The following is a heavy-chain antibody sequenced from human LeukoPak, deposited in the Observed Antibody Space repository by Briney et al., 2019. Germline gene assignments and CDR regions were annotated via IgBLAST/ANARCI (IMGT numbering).Heavy chain of an antibody. J-gene: IGHJ6*02. D-gene: IGHD6-13*01. CDR3: ARDHVAAAGTDYFYYYGMDV. V-gene: IGHV3-21*01. CDR1: GFTFSSYN. CDR2: ISVSSTYT. Sequence: GGSLRLSCAASGFTFSSYNMNWVRQAPGKGLEWVSSISVSSTYTFYADSVKGRFTISRDNAKNSLYLQMNSLRAEDTAVYYCARDHVAAAGTDYFYYYGMDVWGQGTTVTASS.